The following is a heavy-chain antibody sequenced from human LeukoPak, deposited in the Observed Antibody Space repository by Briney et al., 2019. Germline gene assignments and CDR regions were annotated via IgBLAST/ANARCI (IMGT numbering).Heavy chain of an antibody. CDR1: GFTFTDYA. Sequence: GGSLRLSCAASGFTFTDYAMTWVRQFPGKGLEWVSAISDSGGHTFYADSVKGRFTISRDNSKNTLYLQMNSLRAEDTAIYYCAKDKATTMAGMLDYWGQGTLVTVSS. V-gene: IGHV3-23*01. J-gene: IGHJ4*02. CDR2: ISDSGGHT. D-gene: IGHD6-19*01. CDR3: AKDKATTMAGMLDY.